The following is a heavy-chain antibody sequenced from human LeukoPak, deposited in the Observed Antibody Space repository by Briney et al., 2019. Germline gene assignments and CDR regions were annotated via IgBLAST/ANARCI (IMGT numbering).Heavy chain of an antibody. Sequence: SETLSLTCAVSGGSISSETYYWTWVRQPAGKGLEWIGRIYSSGSTSYNPSLKSRVTISVDTSKNQFSLELNSVTASDTAVYYCARGGRGFDPWGQGTLVTVSS. CDR1: GGSISSETYY. CDR2: IYSSGST. J-gene: IGHJ5*02. CDR3: ARGGRGFDP. V-gene: IGHV4-61*02.